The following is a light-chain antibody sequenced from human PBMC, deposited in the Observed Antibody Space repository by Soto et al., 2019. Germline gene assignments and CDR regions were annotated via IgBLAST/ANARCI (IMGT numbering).Light chain of an antibody. J-gene: IGKJ1*01. CDR3: QQYGSSPWT. V-gene: IGKV3-20*01. CDR2: SAS. Sequence: EIVLTQSPGTLSLSPGERAILSCRAGQSVSSSYLAWYQQKPGQAPRLLIYSASSRATGISDRFSGSGSGTDFTLTISRLEPEDFAVYYCQQYGSSPWTFGQGTKVDIK. CDR1: QSVSSSY.